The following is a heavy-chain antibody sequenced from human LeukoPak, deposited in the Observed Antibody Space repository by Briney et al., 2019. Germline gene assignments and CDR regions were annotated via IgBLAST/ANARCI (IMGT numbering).Heavy chain of an antibody. CDR3: PRGIGIVGVPGDY. J-gene: IGHJ4*02. D-gene: IGHD1-26*01. Sequence: GRSLRLSCAASGFTFSSYWMHWVRQAPGKGLVWVSRINSDGSSTSYADSVKGRFTISRDNAKNTLYLQMNSLRAEDTAVYYCPRGIGIVGVPGDYWGQGTLVTVSS. CDR2: INSDGSST. V-gene: IGHV3-74*01. CDR1: GFTFSSYW.